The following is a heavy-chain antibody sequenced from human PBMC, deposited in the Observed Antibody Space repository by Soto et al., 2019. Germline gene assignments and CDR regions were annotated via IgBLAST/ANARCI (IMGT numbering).Heavy chain of an antibody. CDR3: ARDRYNWNDAHGSWFDP. D-gene: IGHD1-1*01. V-gene: IGHV3-21*01. Sequence: GGSLRLSCAASGYTFSSYSMNWVRQAPGKGLEWVSSISSSSSYIYYADSVKGRFTISRDNAKNSLYLQMNSLRAEDTAVYYCARDRYNWNDAHGSWFDPWGQGTLVTVSS. CDR1: GYTFSSYS. J-gene: IGHJ5*02. CDR2: ISSSSSYI.